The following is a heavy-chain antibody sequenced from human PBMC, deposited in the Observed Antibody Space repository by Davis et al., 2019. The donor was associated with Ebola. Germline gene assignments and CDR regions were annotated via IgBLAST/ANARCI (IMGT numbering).Heavy chain of an antibody. CDR3: ARDYVY. V-gene: IGHV4-34*01. CDR2: INHTGST. Sequence: MPSETLSLTCAVFGGSFSDYYWTWIRQPPGKGLEWIGEINHTGSTSYNPSLKSRVTISVDTSKSQFSLKLKSVTAADTAMYYCARDYVYWGQGILVTVSS. J-gene: IGHJ4*02. D-gene: IGHD2-8*01. CDR1: GGSFSDYY.